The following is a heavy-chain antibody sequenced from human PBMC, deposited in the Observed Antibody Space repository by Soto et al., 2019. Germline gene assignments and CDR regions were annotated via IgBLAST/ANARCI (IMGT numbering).Heavy chain of an antibody. V-gene: IGHV4-34*01. CDR1: GGSLSGNY. D-gene: IGHD3-22*01. Sequence: QVQLQQWGAGLLKPSETLSLTCAVYGGSLSGNYWSWIRQPPGKGLEWIGEINHSGSTNYNPSLKCRVTISVDTSRNQFSLKLSSVTAADPAVYYLARWVITAWYFDSWGRGTLVTVSS. CDR3: ARWVITAWYFDS. J-gene: IGHJ2*01. CDR2: INHSGST.